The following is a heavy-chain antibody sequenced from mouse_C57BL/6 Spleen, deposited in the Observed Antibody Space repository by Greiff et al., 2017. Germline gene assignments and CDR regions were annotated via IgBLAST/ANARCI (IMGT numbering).Heavy chain of an antibody. D-gene: IGHD2-3*01. J-gene: IGHJ3*01. V-gene: IGHV1-64*01. CDR1: GYTFTSYW. CDR2: IHPNSGST. Sequence: QVQLQQPGAELVKPGASVKLSCKASGYTFTSYWMHWVKQRPGQGLEWIGMIHPNSGSTNYNEKLKSKATLTVDKSSSTAYMQLSSLTSEDSAVYYCARAGGNDDGYRFDYWGQGTLVTVSA. CDR3: ARAGGNDDGYRFDY.